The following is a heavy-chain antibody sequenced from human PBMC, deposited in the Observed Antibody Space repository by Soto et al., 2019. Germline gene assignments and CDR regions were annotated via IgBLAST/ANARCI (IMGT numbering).Heavy chain of an antibody. CDR2: MNPNSGNT. J-gene: IGHJ6*03. CDR1: GYTFTSYD. D-gene: IGHD3-3*01. CDR3: ARQYYDFWSGYYYKSNYYYYMDV. V-gene: IGHV1-8*01. Sequence: ASVKVSCKASGYTFTSYDINWVRLATGQGLEWMGWMNPNSGNTGYAQKFQGRVTMTRNTSISTAYMELSSLRSEDTAVYYCARQYYDFWSGYYYKSNYYYYMDVWGKGTTVTSP.